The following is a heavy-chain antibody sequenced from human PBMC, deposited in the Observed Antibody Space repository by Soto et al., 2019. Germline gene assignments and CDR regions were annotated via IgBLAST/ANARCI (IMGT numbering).Heavy chain of an antibody. CDR2: IYYSGST. CDR1: DVSSSSSSYC. Sequence: LVTLSITCSFSDVSSSSSSYCWGWIRQPPGKGLEWIGYIYYSGSTNYNPSLKSRVTISVDTSKKHFSLKLTSVTAADTAVYYCARANDITPSEWGQGTLVTVSS. J-gene: IGHJ4*02. CDR3: ARANDITPSE. D-gene: IGHD1-20*01. V-gene: IGHV4-61*05.